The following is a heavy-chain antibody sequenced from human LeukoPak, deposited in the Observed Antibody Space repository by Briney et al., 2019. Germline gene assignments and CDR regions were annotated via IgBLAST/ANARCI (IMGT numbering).Heavy chain of an antibody. V-gene: IGHV1-8*01. CDR3: ARAGRFGEHAFDI. CDR2: MNPNSGNT. Sequence: GASVKVSCKASGYTFTSYDINWVRQATGQGLEWRGWMNPNSGNTGYAQKFQGRVTMTRNTSISTAYLELSSLRSVDTAVYYCARAGRFGEHAFDIWGQGTMVTVSS. D-gene: IGHD3-10*01. J-gene: IGHJ3*02. CDR1: GYTFTSYD.